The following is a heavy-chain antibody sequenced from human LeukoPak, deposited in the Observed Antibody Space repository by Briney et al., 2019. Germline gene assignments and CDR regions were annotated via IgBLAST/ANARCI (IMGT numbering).Heavy chain of an antibody. CDR1: GFAFSSYG. CDR2: ISYDGSDK. Sequence: GRSLRLSCAASGFAFSSYGMHWVRQAPGKGLEWVAVISYDGSDKYYADSVKGRFTISRDKSKNTLYLQMNSLRAEDTAVYYCAKDKSSRWNAFDMWGQGTMVTVSS. V-gene: IGHV3-30*18. CDR3: AKDKSSRWNAFDM. D-gene: IGHD6-13*01. J-gene: IGHJ3*02.